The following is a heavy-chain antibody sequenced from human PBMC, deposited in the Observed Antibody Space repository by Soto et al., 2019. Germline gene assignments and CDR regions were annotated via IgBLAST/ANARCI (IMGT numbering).Heavy chain of an antibody. Sequence: SQTLSLTCAISGDSVSSNSAAWNWIRQSPSRGLEWLGRTYYRSKWYNDYAVSVKSRITINPDTSKNQFSLQLNSVTPEDTAVYHCARDPPRAYSYDSSGYSYYPAPYYGMDLWGQGTTVTVSS. CDR2: TYYRSKWYN. CDR1: GDSVSSNSAA. J-gene: IGHJ6*02. V-gene: IGHV6-1*01. D-gene: IGHD3-22*01. CDR3: ARDPPRAYSYDSSGYSYYPAPYYGMDL.